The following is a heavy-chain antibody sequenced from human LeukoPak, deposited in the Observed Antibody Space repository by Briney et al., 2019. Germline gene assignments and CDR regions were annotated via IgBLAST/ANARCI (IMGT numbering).Heavy chain of an antibody. Sequence: GGSLRLSYAASEFTFSSYWMSWVRQAPGKGLEWVANINQDGSEKNYVGSVKGRFTISRENAKKSLYLQMNSLRAEDTAVYYCVRDTTYSEYVWGSPSEYWGLGTLVTVAS. CDR1: EFTFSSYW. J-gene: IGHJ4*02. D-gene: IGHD3-16*01. V-gene: IGHV3-7*01. CDR2: INQDGSEK. CDR3: VRDTTYSEYVWGSPSEY.